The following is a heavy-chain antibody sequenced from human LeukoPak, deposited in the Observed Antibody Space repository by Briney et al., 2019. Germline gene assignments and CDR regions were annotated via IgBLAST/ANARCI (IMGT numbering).Heavy chain of an antibody. Sequence: GGSLGLSCAASGFTFSNYAMSWVRQAPGKGLEWVSGISGSGGSTYYADSVKGRFTISRNNSKNTLYLQMNSLRAEDTAIYYCAKAKDYGGNSDPAFDIWGQGAMATVSS. J-gene: IGHJ3*02. D-gene: IGHD4-23*01. CDR3: AKAKDYGGNSDPAFDI. CDR1: GFTFSNYA. V-gene: IGHV3-23*01. CDR2: ISGSGGST.